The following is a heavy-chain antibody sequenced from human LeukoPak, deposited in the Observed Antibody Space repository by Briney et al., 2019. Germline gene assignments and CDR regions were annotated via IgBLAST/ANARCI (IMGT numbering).Heavy chain of an antibody. CDR1: GFTFSSYA. D-gene: IGHD6-19*01. J-gene: IGHJ2*01. CDR3: AKVYSSGWHHAFGYFDL. Sequence: GGSLRLSCEGSGFTFSSYAMSWVRQAPGKGLEWVSAISGSGGSTYYADSVKGRFTISRDNSKNTLYLQMNSLRAEDTAVYYCAKVYSSGWHHAFGYFDLWGRGTLVTVSS. CDR2: ISGSGGST. V-gene: IGHV3-23*01.